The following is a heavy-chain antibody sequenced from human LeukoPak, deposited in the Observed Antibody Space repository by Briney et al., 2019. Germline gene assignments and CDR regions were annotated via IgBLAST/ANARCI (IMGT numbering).Heavy chain of an antibody. CDR3: ARAGYDILTGYYCDY. CDR2: IIPILGIA. D-gene: IGHD3-9*01. J-gene: IGHJ4*02. V-gene: IGHV1-69*04. Sequence: SVKVSCKASGGIFSSYAISWVRQAPGQGLEWMGRIIPILGIANYAQKFQGRVTITADKSTSTAYMELSSLRPENTAVYYCARAGYDILTGYYCDYWGQGTLVTVSS. CDR1: GGIFSSYA.